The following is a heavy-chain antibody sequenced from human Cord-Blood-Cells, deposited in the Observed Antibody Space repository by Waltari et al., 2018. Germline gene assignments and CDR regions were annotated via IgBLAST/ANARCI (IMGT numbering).Heavy chain of an antibody. CDR1: GGTFSSSA. D-gene: IGHD3-16*01. CDR2: IIPIFGTA. Sequence: QVQLVQAGAEVKKPGSSVKVSCKASGGTFSSSAISWVRQAPGQGLEWMGWIIPIFGTANYAQKFQGRVTLTADESTRTAYMELRSLRSEDTAVYYCARALREPYWFDPWGQGTLVTVSS. V-gene: IGHV1-69*01. J-gene: IGHJ5*02. CDR3: ARALREPYWFDP.